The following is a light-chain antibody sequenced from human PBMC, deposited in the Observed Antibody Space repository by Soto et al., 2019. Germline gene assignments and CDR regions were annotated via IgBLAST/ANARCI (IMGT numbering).Light chain of an antibody. Sequence: QSVLTQPASRSGSPGQSITISCTGTSSDVGGYNYVSWYQQHPGKAPKLMIYDVSNRPSGVSNRFSGSKSGNTASLTISGLQAEDEADYYCSSYTSSSTPLYVFGTGTKVTVL. CDR1: SSDVGGYNY. J-gene: IGLJ1*01. CDR3: SSYTSSSTPLYV. V-gene: IGLV2-14*01. CDR2: DVS.